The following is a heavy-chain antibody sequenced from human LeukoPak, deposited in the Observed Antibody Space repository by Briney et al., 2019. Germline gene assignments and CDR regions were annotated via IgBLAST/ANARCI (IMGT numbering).Heavy chain of an antibody. CDR1: GFTFSSYW. V-gene: IGHV3-7*03. J-gene: IGHJ4*02. Sequence: AGSLRLSCAASGFTFSSYWMSWVRQAPGKGLEWVANINKDGGEKYYVDSVKGRFTISRDNAKNSLYLQMNSLRADDTAVYYCVKDSPPRYSGSPPAYWGQGTLVTVSS. CDR2: INKDGGEK. CDR3: VKDSPPRYSGSPPAY. D-gene: IGHD1-26*01.